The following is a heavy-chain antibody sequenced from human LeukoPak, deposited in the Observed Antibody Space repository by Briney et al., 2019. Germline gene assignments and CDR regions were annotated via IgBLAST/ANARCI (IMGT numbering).Heavy chain of an antibody. CDR1: GGSISSYY. CDR3: AREPYSGYDSKSFAGYFDL. V-gene: IGHV4-59*01. D-gene: IGHD5-12*01. CDR2: IYYSGST. Sequence: SETLSLTCTVSGGSISSYYWSWIRQPPGKGLEWIGYIYYSGSTNYNPSLKSRVTISVDTSKNQFSLQLSSVTAADTAVYYCAREPYSGYDSKSFAGYFDLWGRGTLVTVSS. J-gene: IGHJ2*01.